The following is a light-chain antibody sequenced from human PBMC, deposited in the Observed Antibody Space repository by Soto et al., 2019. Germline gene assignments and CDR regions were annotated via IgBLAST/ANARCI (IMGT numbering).Light chain of an antibody. J-gene: IGKJ4*01. V-gene: IGKV1-39*01. Sequence: IQMTQPPSSLSASVRDRVTITCRASQSISSYLNWYQQKPGKAPKLLIYAASSLQSGVPSRFSGSGSGTDFTLTISSLQPEDFATYYCQQLESYPSTFGGGTRWIS. CDR2: AAS. CDR1: QSISSY. CDR3: QQLESYPST.